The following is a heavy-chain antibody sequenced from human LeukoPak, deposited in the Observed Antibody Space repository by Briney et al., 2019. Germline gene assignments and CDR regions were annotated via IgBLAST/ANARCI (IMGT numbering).Heavy chain of an antibody. CDR2: INPSGGST. D-gene: IGHD6-13*01. CDR3: ARDRALSSSWYYFDY. CDR1: GYTFTSYY. Sequence: ASVKVSCKASGYTFTSYYMHWVRQAPGQGLEWMGIINPSGGSTSYAQKFQGRVTMTRGTSTSTVYMELSSLRSEDTAVYYCARDRALSSSWYYFDYWGQGTLVTVSS. J-gene: IGHJ4*02. V-gene: IGHV1-46*01.